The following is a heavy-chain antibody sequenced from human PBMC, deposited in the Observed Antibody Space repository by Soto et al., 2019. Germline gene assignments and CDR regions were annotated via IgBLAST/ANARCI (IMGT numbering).Heavy chain of an antibody. Sequence: ASVKVSCKASGYTFTSYAMHWVRQAPGQRLEWMGWINAGNGNTKYSQKFQGRVTITRDTSASTAYMELSSLRSEDTAVYYCERGRGYYDSSAYPTNYFDYWGQGTLVTVSS. CDR2: INAGNGNT. CDR3: ERGRGYYDSSAYPTNYFDY. D-gene: IGHD3-22*01. V-gene: IGHV1-3*01. J-gene: IGHJ4*02. CDR1: GYTFTSYA.